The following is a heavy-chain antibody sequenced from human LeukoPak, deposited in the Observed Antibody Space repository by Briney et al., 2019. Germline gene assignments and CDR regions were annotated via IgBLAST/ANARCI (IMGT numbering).Heavy chain of an antibody. CDR2: ISWNSGNI. Sequence: GGSLRLSCAASGFTFQNYAMHWVRQVPGKGLEWVSGISWNSGNIGYADSVEGRFTLSRDNAKNSLYLQMNGLRAEDTALYYCTKTGTYSSSSGYIDPWGQGTLVTVSS. CDR1: GFTFQNYA. J-gene: IGHJ5*02. D-gene: IGHD6-6*01. V-gene: IGHV3-9*01. CDR3: TKTGTYSSSSGYIDP.